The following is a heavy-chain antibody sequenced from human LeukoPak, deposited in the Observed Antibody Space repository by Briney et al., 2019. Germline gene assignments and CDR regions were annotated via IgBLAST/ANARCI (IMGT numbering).Heavy chain of an antibody. CDR1: GYTFTGYY. J-gene: IGHJ4*02. V-gene: IGHV1-2*06. CDR3: ARTLVIVATRGYFDY. D-gene: IGHD5-12*01. CDR2: INPNSGGT. Sequence: ASVKVSCKASGYTFTGYYMHWVRQAPGQGLEWMGRINPNSGGTNYAQKFQGRVTMTRDTSISTAYIELSRLRSDDTAVYYCARTLVIVATRGYFDYWGQGTLVTVSS.